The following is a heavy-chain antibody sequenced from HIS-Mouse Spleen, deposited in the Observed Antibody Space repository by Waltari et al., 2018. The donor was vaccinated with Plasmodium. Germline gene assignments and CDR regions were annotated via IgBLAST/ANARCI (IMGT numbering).Heavy chain of an antibody. Sequence: EVQLVESGGGLVKPGGSLRLSCAASGFTFSNDWMSWVRQAPGKGLEWVGRIKSKTDGGTTDYAAPVKGRFTISRDDSKNTLYLQMNSLKTEDTAVYYCTTELRSGSYYGYWGQGTLVTVSS. CDR2: IKSKTDGGTT. CDR1: GFTFSNDW. J-gene: IGHJ4*02. V-gene: IGHV3-15*01. D-gene: IGHD1-26*01. CDR3: TTELRSGSYYGY.